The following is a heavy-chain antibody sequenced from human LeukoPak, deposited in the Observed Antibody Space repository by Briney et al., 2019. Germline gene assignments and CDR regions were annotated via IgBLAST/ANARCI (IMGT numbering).Heavy chain of an antibody. CDR2: IYYSGST. Sequence: SETLSLTCTVSGGSISSSSYYWGWIRQPPGKGLEWIGSIYYSGSTYYNPSLKSRVTISVDTSKNQFSLKLSSVTAADTAVYYCARDKGDSSSWYPQELDYWGQGTLVTVSS. V-gene: IGHV4-39*02. CDR1: GGSISSSSYY. CDR3: ARDKGDSSSWYPQELDY. D-gene: IGHD6-13*01. J-gene: IGHJ4*02.